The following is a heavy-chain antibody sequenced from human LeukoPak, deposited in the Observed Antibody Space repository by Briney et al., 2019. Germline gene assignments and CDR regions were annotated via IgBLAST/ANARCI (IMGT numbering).Heavy chain of an antibody. CDR3: ARERGVANSDYYGMDV. D-gene: IGHD4/OR15-4a*01. J-gene: IGHJ6*02. CDR2: IIPILGIA. V-gene: IGHV1-69*04. CDR1: GGTFSSYA. Sequence: VASVKVSCKASGGTFSSYAISWVRQAPGQGLEWMGRIIPILGIANYAQKFQGRVTITADKSTSTAYMELSSLRSEDTAVYYCARERGVANSDYYGMDVWGQGTTVTVSS.